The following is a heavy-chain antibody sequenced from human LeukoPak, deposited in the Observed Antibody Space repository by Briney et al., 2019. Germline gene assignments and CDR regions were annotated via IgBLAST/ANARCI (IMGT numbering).Heavy chain of an antibody. D-gene: IGHD2-21*01. J-gene: IGHJ4*02. Sequence: ASVKVSCKASGYIFTKYVVHWVRQAPGQRPEWMGWIKADNGDTKYSQNFQDRLTITRDTSASTVYMELSSLTSEDTALFYCARDDCGDTCYPGAYWGQGTLVTVSS. V-gene: IGHV1-3*01. CDR3: ARDDCGDTCYPGAY. CDR1: GYIFTKYV. CDR2: IKADNGDT.